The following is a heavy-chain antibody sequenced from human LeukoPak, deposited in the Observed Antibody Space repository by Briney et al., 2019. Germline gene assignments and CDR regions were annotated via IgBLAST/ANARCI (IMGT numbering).Heavy chain of an antibody. CDR3: ARDHGEWLVPSS. CDR1: GGSFSTYF. J-gene: IGHJ5*02. D-gene: IGHD6-19*01. V-gene: IGHV4-34*01. Sequence: PSETLSLTCAVYGGSFSTYFWSWIRQAPGKGLEWIGEIRQSGGTNYNPSLKSRLTISVDTSKNQFSLKLNSVTAADTAVYYCARDHGEWLVPSSWGQGTVVTVSS. CDR2: IRQSGGT.